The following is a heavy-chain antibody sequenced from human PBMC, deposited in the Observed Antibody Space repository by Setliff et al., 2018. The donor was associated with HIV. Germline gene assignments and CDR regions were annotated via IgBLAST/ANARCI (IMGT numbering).Heavy chain of an antibody. V-gene: IGHV5-51*01. Sequence: PGESLTISCKASGYIFTNYWIGWVRQMPGKGLEWIGVVYPGDSVTRYGPSFQGQVSISADRSITTAYLQWDSLKASDTAMYYCIRRRRAPGAADLESYWGQGTLVTVSS. CDR1: GYIFTNYW. J-gene: IGHJ4*02. CDR3: IRRRRAPGAADLESY. D-gene: IGHD7-27*01. CDR2: VYPGDSVT.